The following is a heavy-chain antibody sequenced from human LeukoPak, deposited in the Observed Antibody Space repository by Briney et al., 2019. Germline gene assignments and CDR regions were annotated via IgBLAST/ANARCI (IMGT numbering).Heavy chain of an antibody. CDR3: AKGGTIFGVAPMKYYYYMDV. CDR1: GFTFSSYA. Sequence: GGSLRLCCAASGFTFSSYAMSWVRQAPGKGLGWVSDISGSGGSIYHAGSVKGRFTISRDNSKNELYMQMNSMRAEDAAVYHGAKGGTIFGVAPMKYYYYMDVWGKGTTVTVSS. J-gene: IGHJ6*03. CDR2: ISGSGGSI. D-gene: IGHD3-3*01. V-gene: IGHV3-23*01.